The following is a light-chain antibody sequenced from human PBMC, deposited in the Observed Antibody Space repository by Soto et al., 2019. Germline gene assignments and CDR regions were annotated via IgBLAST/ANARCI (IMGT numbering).Light chain of an antibody. CDR1: QSVSSN. Sequence: EIVMTQSPATLSVSPGERATLSCRASQSVSSNLAWYQQKPGQAPRLLIYGASTRATGIPARFSGSGSGTEFTLTISSLQSEDFAVYYCQQYNNWPHRVYTFGQGTKLEIK. CDR3: QQYNNWPHRVYT. V-gene: IGKV3-15*01. CDR2: GAS. J-gene: IGKJ2*01.